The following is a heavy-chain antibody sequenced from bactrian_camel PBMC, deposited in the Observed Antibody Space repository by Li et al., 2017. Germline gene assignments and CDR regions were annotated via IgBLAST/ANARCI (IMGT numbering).Heavy chain of an antibody. CDR2: IDRDGFT. J-gene: IGHJ4*01. D-gene: IGHD5*01. V-gene: IGHV3S53*01. CDR1: GWTYKYNC. CDR3: ATSSEQWVGSNEYRY. Sequence: HVQLVESGGGSVQAGGSLRLSCVASGWTYKYNCRGWFRQAPGNQREGVAGIDRDGFTTYAEAVKGRFTISRDNAKNTVYLQMNSLKSEDTALYYCATSSEQWVGSNEYRYWGQGTQVTVS.